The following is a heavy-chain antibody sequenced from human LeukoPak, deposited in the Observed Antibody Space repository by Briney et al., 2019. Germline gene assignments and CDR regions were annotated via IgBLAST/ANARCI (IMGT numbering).Heavy chain of an antibody. D-gene: IGHD6-13*01. CDR2: IYYSGST. CDR1: GGSISSSY. CDR3: ARQVTAAAGTNWFDP. J-gene: IGHJ5*02. Sequence: PSETLSLTCTVSGGSISSSYWSWIRQPPGKGLEWIGYIYYSGSTNSNPSLKSRVTISVDTSNNQSSLSLSSVTAADTAMYYCARQVTAAAGTNWFDPWGQGTLVTVSS. V-gene: IGHV4-59*08.